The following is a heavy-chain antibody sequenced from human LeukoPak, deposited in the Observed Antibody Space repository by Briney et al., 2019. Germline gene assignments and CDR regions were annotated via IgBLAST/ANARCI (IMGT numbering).Heavy chain of an antibody. CDR3: VKYYYDRSGYEDS. V-gene: IGHV3-21*04. CDR2: ISSSSSYI. CDR1: GFTYSSYS. Sequence: GGSLRLSCAASGFTYSSYSMNWVLQAPGKELEWVSSISSSSSYIYYADSVKGRFTISSDNSKSTVYLQMNGLRGEDTARYYCVKYYYDRSGYEDSWGQGTLVTVSS. D-gene: IGHD3-22*01. J-gene: IGHJ5*02.